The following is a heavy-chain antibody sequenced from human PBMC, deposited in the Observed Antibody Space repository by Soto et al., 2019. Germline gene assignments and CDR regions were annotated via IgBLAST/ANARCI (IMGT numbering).Heavy chain of an antibody. Sequence: GGSLRLSCAAAGFDFEDYAMHWVRQVPGKGLEWVSLANSDGTDSYYVDSVKGRFTISRDNAKTTLYLQMDRLRPEDTALYFCAKSLYYYDSSPLDHWGQGTLVTVSS. CDR1: GFDFEDYA. CDR2: ANSDGTDS. V-gene: IGHV3-43D*04. D-gene: IGHD3-22*01. J-gene: IGHJ4*02. CDR3: AKSLYYYDSSPLDH.